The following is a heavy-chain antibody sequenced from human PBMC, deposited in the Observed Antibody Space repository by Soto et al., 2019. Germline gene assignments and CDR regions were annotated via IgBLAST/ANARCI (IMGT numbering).Heavy chain of an antibody. V-gene: IGHV3-72*01. CDR2: IRKKVNSYTT. Sequence: EVQLVESGGGLVQPGGSLRLSCATSGFTFSDHYMDWVRQAPGKGLEWVGRIRKKVNSYTTEYAASVKGRFTISRDDSQKSLYLQMNSLKTEDTAFYYCARVATAYNYDYWGQGTLVTVSS. J-gene: IGHJ4*02. CDR3: ARVATAYNYDY. D-gene: IGHD2-21*02. CDR1: GFTFSDHY.